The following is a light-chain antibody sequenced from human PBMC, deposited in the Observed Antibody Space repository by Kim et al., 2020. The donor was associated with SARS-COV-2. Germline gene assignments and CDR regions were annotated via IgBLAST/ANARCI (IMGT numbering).Light chain of an antibody. CDR3: QQSYDFPRT. CDR2: RTS. CDR1: QSVGDW. V-gene: IGKV1-39*01. Sequence: SASVGDRVNITCRASQSVGDWLNWYQQKPGKAPHLLIYRTSALRGGVPPRFSGSTSGTDFTLTISSLQPEDFATYYCQQSYDFPRTFGQGTKLEIK. J-gene: IGKJ1*01.